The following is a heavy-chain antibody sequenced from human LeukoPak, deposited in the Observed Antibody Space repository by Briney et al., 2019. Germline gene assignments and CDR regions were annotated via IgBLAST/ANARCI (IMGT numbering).Heavy chain of an antibody. CDR2: IKQDGSEE. CDR1: GFTFSSYW. Sequence: PGGSLRLSCAVSGFTFSSYWMTWVRQAPGKGREWVANIKQDGSEENYVDSVKGRFTISRDNAKNSLYLQMNSLRGEDTVVYFCAREGGWGSPAGYWGQGTLVTVSS. V-gene: IGHV3-7*01. D-gene: IGHD2-2*01. J-gene: IGHJ4*02. CDR3: AREGGWGSPAGY.